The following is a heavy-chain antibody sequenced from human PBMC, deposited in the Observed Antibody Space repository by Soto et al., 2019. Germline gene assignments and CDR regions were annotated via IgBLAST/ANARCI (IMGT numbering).Heavy chain of an antibody. V-gene: IGHV1-46*01. J-gene: IGHJ4*02. D-gene: IGHD6-19*01. CDR1: GYTFTNFF. Sequence: QVQLVQSGAEVKGPGASVKISCKASGYTFTNFFIHWVRQAPGQGLEWMGIINPGGGSTDYAQKFKGRVTLTRDASTNTVHMELSRLRSEDTAVYYCARDLGSLVAVAGTCYFDYWGQGTLVTVSS. CDR3: ARDLGSLVAVAGTCYFDY. CDR2: INPGGGST.